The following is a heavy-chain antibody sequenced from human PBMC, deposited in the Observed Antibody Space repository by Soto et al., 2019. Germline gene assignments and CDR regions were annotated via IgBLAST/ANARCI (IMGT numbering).Heavy chain of an antibody. CDR3: AKVGAATEGDYL. CDR2: ISGGGQAT. J-gene: IGHJ5*02. V-gene: IGHV3-23*01. CDR1: GVSISNHA. D-gene: IGHD3-3*01. Sequence: EGQLLESGGGLVQPGGSLRLSCVVSGVSISNHAMTWVRQAPGEGLEWVAVISGGGQATHYVDSAKGRFTISRDNSKNMVILQMNSLRSEDTALYFCAKVGAATEGDYLWGQGTVVTVSS.